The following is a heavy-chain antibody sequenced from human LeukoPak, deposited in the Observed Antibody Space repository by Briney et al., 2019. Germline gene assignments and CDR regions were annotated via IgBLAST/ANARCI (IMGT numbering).Heavy chain of an antibody. CDR1: GFTFSSYE. J-gene: IGHJ4*02. D-gene: IGHD6-19*01. CDR2: ISSSGSTI. Sequence: GGSLRLSCAASGFTFSSYEMTWVRQAPGKGLEWVSYISSSGSTIYYADSVKGRFTISRDNAKNSLYLQMNSLRAEDTAVYYCAREASSGFGRTYYFDYWGQGTLVTVSS. V-gene: IGHV3-48*03. CDR3: AREASSGFGRTYYFDY.